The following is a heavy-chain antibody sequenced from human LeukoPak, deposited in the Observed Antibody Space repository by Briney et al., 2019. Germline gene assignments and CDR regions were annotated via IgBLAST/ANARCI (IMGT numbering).Heavy chain of an antibody. D-gene: IGHD3-9*01. CDR2: MNPNSGNT. J-gene: IGHJ4*02. Sequence: GSSVKVSCKASGYSFSSYDINWVRQATGQGLEWMGWMNPNSGNTGYAQKFQGRVTMTRNTSINTAYMELSGLISEDTAVYFGTTAGERPIRYFYYWGQGTLVTVSS. CDR3: TTAGERPIRYFYY. V-gene: IGHV1-8*01. CDR1: GYSFSSYD.